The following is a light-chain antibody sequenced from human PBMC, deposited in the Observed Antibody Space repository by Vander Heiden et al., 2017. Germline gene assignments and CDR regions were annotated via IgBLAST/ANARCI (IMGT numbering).Light chain of an antibody. CDR3: QQDYNLPIT. V-gene: IGKV1-33*01. J-gene: IGKJ5*01. CDR1: QDISNY. CDR2: DAS. Sequence: DIQMTQSPSSLSASVGDRVTITCQASQDISNYLNWYQQKPGKAPKLLIYDASNLETGVPSRFSGSGSGTDFTFTISSLQPEDFATYYCQQDYNLPITFGQGTQLEIK.